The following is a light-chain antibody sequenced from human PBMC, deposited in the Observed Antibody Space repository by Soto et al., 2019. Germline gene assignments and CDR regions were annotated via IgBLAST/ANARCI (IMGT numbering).Light chain of an antibody. CDR2: GAS. CDR1: QNVSIS. CDR3: QQYNNWPSNT. Sequence: EIVMTPSPATLSVSPVEGATLSCRASQNVSISLAWYQQNTGQAPRLLIYGASSRATGIPARFSGSGSGTEFTLTISSLQSEDFAVYYCQQYNNWPSNTFGQGTRLEIK. V-gene: IGKV3-15*01. J-gene: IGKJ5*01.